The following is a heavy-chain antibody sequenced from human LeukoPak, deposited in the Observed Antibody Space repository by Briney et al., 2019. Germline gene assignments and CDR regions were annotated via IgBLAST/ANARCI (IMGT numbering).Heavy chain of an antibody. CDR2: IYYSGST. Sequence: SETLSLTCPVSGGSISSYYWSWIRQPPGKGLEWIGYIYYSGSTNYNPSLKSRVTISVDTSKNQFSLKLSSVTAADTAVYYCARGVYDFWSGYYTSYYGMDVWGQGTTVTVSS. V-gene: IGHV4-59*01. CDR1: GGSISSYY. CDR3: ARGVYDFWSGYYTSYYGMDV. J-gene: IGHJ6*02. D-gene: IGHD3-3*01.